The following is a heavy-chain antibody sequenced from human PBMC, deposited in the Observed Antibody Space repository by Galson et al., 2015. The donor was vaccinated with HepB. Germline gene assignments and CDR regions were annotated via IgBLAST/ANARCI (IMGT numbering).Heavy chain of an antibody. Sequence: PALVKPTQTLTLTCTFSGFSLSTSGMRVSWIRQPPGKALEWLARIDWDDDKFYSTSLKTRLTISKDTSKHQVVLTMTNMDPVDTATYYCARIRGGEWYFDLWGHGTLVTVSS. CDR3: ARIRGGEWYFDL. CDR1: GFSLSTSGMR. CDR2: IDWDDDK. V-gene: IGHV2-70*04. J-gene: IGHJ2*01. D-gene: IGHD3-10*01.